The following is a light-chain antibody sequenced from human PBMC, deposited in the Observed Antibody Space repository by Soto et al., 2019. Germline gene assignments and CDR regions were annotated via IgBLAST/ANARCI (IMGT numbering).Light chain of an antibody. Sequence: QSLLTQPPSVSAAPGQKVTISCSGTRSNIGTNFVSWYRQFPGSAPQLLIHDNDQRASGIPDRFSGSKSGTSATLHITGLPTGDEADYYCGTWDTSRVSGLFGGGTKLTVL. CDR1: RSNIGTNF. CDR2: DND. J-gene: IGLJ2*01. V-gene: IGLV1-51*01. CDR3: GTWDTSRVSGL.